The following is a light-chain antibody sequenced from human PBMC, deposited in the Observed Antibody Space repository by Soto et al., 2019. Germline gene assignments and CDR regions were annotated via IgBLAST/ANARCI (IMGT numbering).Light chain of an antibody. Sequence: SYELTQAPSVSVSPGQTASITCSGAKLGDKYACWYQQKPGQSPVLVIYEDSKRPSGIPGRFSGSNSGNTATLTISGTQPMDEADYYCQAWDSSTVVFGGGTKLTVL. CDR3: QAWDSSTVV. CDR2: EDS. J-gene: IGLJ2*01. CDR1: KLGDKY. V-gene: IGLV3-1*01.